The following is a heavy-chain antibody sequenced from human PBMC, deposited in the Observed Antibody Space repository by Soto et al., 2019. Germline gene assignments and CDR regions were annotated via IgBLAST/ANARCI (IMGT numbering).Heavy chain of an antibody. D-gene: IGHD5-18*01. CDR3: ANPRNSYGYWCDP. V-gene: IGHV3-23*01. J-gene: IGHJ5*02. Sequence: EVQLLESGGGLVQPGGSLRLSCAASGFTFSSYAMSWVRQAPGTGLEWVSAISGSGGSTYYADSVKGRFTISRDNSKNTLYLQMNSLRADDTAVDYCANPRNSYGYWCDPWGQGTLVTVSS. CDR2: ISGSGGST. CDR1: GFTFSSYA.